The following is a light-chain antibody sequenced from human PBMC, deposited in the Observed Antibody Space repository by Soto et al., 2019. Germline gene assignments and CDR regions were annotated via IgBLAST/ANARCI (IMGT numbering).Light chain of an antibody. V-gene: IGLV2-14*01. Sequence: QSVLTQPASVSGSPGQSIPISCTGTSSDVGGYNYVSWYQQHPGKAPKLMIYEVSNLPSGVSNRFSGSKSGNTASLTISGLQAEDEADYYCSSYTSSSTPWVFGGGTKRTVL. CDR3: SSYTSSSTPWV. CDR1: SSDVGGYNY. CDR2: EVS. J-gene: IGLJ3*02.